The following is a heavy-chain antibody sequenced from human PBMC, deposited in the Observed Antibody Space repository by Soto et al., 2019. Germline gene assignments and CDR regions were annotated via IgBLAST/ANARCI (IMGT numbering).Heavy chain of an antibody. V-gene: IGHV1-69*06. Sequence: QVQLVQSGAEVKKPGSSVKVCCKASGGTFSSYAISWVRQAPGQGLEWMGGIIPIFGTANYAQKFQGRVTITADKSTSTAYMELSSLRSEDTAVYYCARAAAEGDYYDSSGYYREGYYYGMDVWGQGTTVTVSS. CDR1: GGTFSSYA. D-gene: IGHD3-22*01. J-gene: IGHJ6*02. CDR2: IIPIFGTA. CDR3: ARAAAEGDYYDSSGYYREGYYYGMDV.